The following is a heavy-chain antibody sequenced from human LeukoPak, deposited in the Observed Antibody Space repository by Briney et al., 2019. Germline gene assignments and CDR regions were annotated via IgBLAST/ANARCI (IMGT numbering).Heavy chain of an antibody. CDR1: GYTFTGYY. V-gene: IGHV1-2*02. J-gene: IGHJ5*02. Sequence: GASVKVSCKASGYTFTGYYMHWVRQAPGQGLEWMGWINPNSGGTNYAQKFQGRVTMTRDMSTSTVYMELSSLRSEDTAVYYCARAGSSSWYRASQIRNWFDPWGQGTLVTVSS. D-gene: IGHD6-13*01. CDR3: ARAGSSSWYRASQIRNWFDP. CDR2: INPNSGGT.